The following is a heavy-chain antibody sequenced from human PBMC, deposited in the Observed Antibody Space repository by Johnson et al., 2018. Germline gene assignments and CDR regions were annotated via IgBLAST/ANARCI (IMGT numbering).Heavy chain of an antibody. J-gene: IGHJ6*04. D-gene: IGHD4-17*01. CDR3: PGGGGYGDYGVPGDMDL. V-gene: IGHV3-30*04. Sequence: QVQLVQSGGGVVQPGRPRRLSCAASGFTFSAYAMHWIRQAPGKGLEWVAVVTNDEKNKYYEDSVEGRFTISRDNSKSTLYLQMNSLTTEDTGVYHWPGGGGYGDYGVPGDMDLWGKGTTVTVSS. CDR1: GFTFSAYA. CDR2: VTNDEKNK.